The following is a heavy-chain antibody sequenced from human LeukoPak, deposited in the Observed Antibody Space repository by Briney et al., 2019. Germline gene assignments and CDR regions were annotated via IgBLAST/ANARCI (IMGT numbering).Heavy chain of an antibody. J-gene: IGHJ4*02. V-gene: IGHV1-46*01. Sequence: ASVKVSCKASGYTFTSYYMHWVRQAPGQGLEWMGIINPSGGSTSYAQKFQGRVTMTRDTSISTAYMELSRLRSDDTAVYYCARSGVREQLDYWGQGTLVTVSS. CDR1: GYTFTSYY. D-gene: IGHD1/OR15-1a*01. CDR3: ARSGVREQLDY. CDR2: INPSGGST.